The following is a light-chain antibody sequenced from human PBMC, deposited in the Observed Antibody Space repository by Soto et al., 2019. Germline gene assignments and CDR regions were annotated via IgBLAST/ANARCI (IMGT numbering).Light chain of an antibody. CDR2: GAS. J-gene: IGKJ5*01. Sequence: EIVMTQSPATLSVSAGERATLSCMASQSVSTNLAWYQQKPGQAPRLLIYGASSRATGIPDRFSGSGSGTDFTLTISRLEPEDFAVYYCQQYGSSPPITFGQGTRLEIK. V-gene: IGKV3-20*01. CDR1: QSVSTN. CDR3: QQYGSSPPIT.